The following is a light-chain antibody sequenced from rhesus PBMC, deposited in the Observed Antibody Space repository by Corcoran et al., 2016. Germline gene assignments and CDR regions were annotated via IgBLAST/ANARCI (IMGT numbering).Light chain of an antibody. CDR1: QSISSW. CDR2: KAS. CDR3: QQYSSSPYS. Sequence: DIQITQSPSSLSASVGDTVTITCRASQSISSWLAWYQQKPGKAPKLLIYKASSLQSGVPSRFSGSGSGTYFTLTISRLQSEDFATYYCQQYSSSPYSFGQGTKVEIK. V-gene: IGKV1-22*01. J-gene: IGKJ2*01.